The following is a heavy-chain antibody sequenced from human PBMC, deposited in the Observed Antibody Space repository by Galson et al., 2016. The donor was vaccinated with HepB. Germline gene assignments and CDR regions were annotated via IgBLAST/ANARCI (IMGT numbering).Heavy chain of an antibody. CDR2: IHHSGST. V-gene: IGHV4-4*02. Sequence: SETLSLTCAVSGGSFSDDTWWTRVRQPPGKGLEWIGEIHHSGSTNYNPSLKSRVTISVDRSKHQFSLKLSSVTAADTALYYCARGGNWVFDDWGQGTLVTVSS. D-gene: IGHD7-27*01. J-gene: IGHJ4*02. CDR1: GGSFSDDTW. CDR3: ARGGNWVFDD.